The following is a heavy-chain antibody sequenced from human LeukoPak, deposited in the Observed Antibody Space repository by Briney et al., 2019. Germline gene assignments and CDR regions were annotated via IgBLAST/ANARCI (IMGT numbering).Heavy chain of an antibody. CDR2: LDSGGTA. CDR3: ARDHVVASGAVAY. Sequence: GSLRLSCAASGFTVSDNYMSWFRQAPGKGLEWLSVLDSGGTAIYADSVRGRYTISRDNSKNTLHLQMDSLTIEDSALYYCARDHVVASGAVAYWGQGTLVTVSS. CDR1: GFTVSDNY. D-gene: IGHD2-15*01. V-gene: IGHV3-53*01. J-gene: IGHJ4*02.